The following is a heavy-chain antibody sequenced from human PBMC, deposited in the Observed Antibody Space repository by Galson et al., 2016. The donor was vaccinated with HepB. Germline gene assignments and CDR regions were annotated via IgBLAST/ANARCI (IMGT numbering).Heavy chain of an antibody. CDR2: IYHSGST. Sequence: ETLSLTCAVSGGSISTNSWWHWVRQSPGKGLEWIGEIYHSGSTNYNPSLKSRVTISVDTSKNQFSLKLSSVTAADTAVYHCTSGLVRGVISFWGQGFLVSVSS. V-gene: IGHV4-4*02. CDR1: GGSISTNSW. CDR3: TSGLVRGVISF. J-gene: IGHJ4*02. D-gene: IGHD3-10*01.